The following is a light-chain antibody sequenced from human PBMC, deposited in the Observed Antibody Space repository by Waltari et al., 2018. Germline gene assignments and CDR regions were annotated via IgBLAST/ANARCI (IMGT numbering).Light chain of an antibody. V-gene: IGKV1-5*03. CDR2: KTS. J-gene: IGKJ1*01. CDR3: QQYQHYSWT. Sequence: DIQMTQSPPLLSAFVGDRVTDTCRASESIGSLLAWYQQRPGKAPKLLIYKTSTLESGVPSRFSGSGSGTEFTLTISSLEPDDFATYYCQQYQHYSWTIGQGTKVEIK. CDR1: ESIGSL.